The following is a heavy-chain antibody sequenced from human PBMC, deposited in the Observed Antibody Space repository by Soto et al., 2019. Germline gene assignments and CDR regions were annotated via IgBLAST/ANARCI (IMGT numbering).Heavy chain of an antibody. CDR2: ISGSGIST. D-gene: IGHD4-4*01. J-gene: IGHJ6*02. CDR3: VKLPVTTASYYYFGMDV. V-gene: IGHV3-23*01. Sequence: GGSLRLSCAASGFPFSTYPMNWVRQVPGKGLEWVSGISGSGISTFYADSVKGRFTISRDNSKNTVYLQMNRLRAEDTALYYCVKLPVTTASYYYFGMDVWGQGTTVTVSS. CDR1: GFPFSTYP.